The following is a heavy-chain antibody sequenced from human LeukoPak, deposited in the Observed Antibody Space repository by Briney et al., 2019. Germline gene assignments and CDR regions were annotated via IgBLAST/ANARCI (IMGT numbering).Heavy chain of an antibody. D-gene: IGHD3-16*02. CDR3: ARYIWGSYPTFEDY. V-gene: IGHV4-59*01. CDR2: ISYSGST. CDR1: GGSISSYY. Sequence: SETLSLTCTISGGSISSYYWSWIRQPPGKGLEWIGYISYSGSTNYNPSLKSRVTISVDTSKNQLSLKLNSVTAADTAVYYCARYIWGSYPTFEDYWGQGSLVTVSS. J-gene: IGHJ4*02.